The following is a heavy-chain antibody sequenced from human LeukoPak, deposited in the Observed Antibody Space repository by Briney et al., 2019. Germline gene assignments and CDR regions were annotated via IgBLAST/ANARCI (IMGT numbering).Heavy chain of an antibody. V-gene: IGHV1-18*04. CDR3: ARDLVGSPFDY. Sequence: GASVKVSCKASGYTFTGYYMHWVRQAPGQGLEWMGWISAYNGNTNYAQKLQGRVTMATDTSTSTAYMELRSLRSDDTAVYYCARDLVGSPFDYWGQGTLVTVSS. CDR1: GYTFTGYY. CDR2: ISAYNGNT. J-gene: IGHJ4*02. D-gene: IGHD1-26*01.